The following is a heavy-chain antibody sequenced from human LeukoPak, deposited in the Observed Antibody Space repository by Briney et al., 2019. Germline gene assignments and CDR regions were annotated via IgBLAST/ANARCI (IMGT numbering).Heavy chain of an antibody. D-gene: IGHD2/OR15-2a*01. Sequence: PSETLSLTCTVSGGSISSYYWSWIRRPPGKGLEWTGYIYYSGRTNYNPSLKSRVTISVYTSKNQFSLKLSSVTAADTAVYYCARGPNRYYFDYWGQGTLVTVSS. CDR3: ARGPNRYYFDY. CDR1: GGSISSYY. V-gene: IGHV4-59*01. J-gene: IGHJ4*02. CDR2: IYYSGRT.